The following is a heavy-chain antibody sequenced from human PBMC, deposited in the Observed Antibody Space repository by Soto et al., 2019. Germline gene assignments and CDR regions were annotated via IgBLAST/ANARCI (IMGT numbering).Heavy chain of an antibody. J-gene: IGHJ6*03. D-gene: IGHD3-10*01. Sequence: QVQLQQWGAGLLKPSETLSLTCAVYGGSFSGYQWTWIRQTPGKGLEWIGEINDSGNINYNPSLKSRVSIFLDTPKKQVSLKLSSVTAADTAVYYCARGLILWFGELSRRGGYYFYMDVWGEGTTVMVPS. CDR1: GGSFSGYQ. CDR3: ARGLILWFGELSRRGGYYFYMDV. CDR2: INDSGNI. V-gene: IGHV4-34*01.